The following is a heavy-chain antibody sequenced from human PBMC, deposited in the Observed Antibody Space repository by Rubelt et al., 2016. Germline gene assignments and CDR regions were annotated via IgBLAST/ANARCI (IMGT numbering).Heavy chain of an antibody. Sequence: QLQLQESGPGLVKPSENLSLTCTVSGVSISSSGYYWGWIRQATEKGLEWIGSFFYSGSTYYNPSLKSRGTISVDTSKNQFSLKVTSVTAADTAVYYCARDHGLTGYFDLWGRGTLVTVSS. V-gene: IGHV4-39*07. D-gene: IGHD7-27*01. CDR1: GVSISSSGYY. CDR3: ARDHGLTGYFDL. J-gene: IGHJ2*01. CDR2: FFYSGST.